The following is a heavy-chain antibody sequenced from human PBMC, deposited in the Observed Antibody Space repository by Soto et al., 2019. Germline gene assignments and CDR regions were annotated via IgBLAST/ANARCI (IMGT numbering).Heavy chain of an antibody. J-gene: IGHJ4*02. V-gene: IGHV1-69*13. Sequence: SVKVSYKASGGAFSSYAISWVRQAPGQGLEWMGGIIPIFGTANYAQKFQGRVTITADESTSTAYMELSSLRSEDTAVYYCARTLSYYDSSGYLFYWGQGTLVTVSS. CDR1: GGAFSSYA. D-gene: IGHD3-22*01. CDR2: IIPIFGTA. CDR3: ARTLSYYDSSGYLFY.